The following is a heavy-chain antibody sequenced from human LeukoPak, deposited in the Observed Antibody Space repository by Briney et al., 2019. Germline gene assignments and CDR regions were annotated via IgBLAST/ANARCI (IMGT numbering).Heavy chain of an antibody. V-gene: IGHV3-30*02. CDR3: ARCEGFYDYFSGNPTYYFYMDV. Sequence: PGGSLRLSCAASGFTFSSYGMHWVRQAPGKGLEWVAFIRYDGSNKYYADSVKGRFTISRDNSKNTLYLQMNSLRVEDSAVYYCARCEGFYDYFSGNPTYYFYMDVWGKGTTVTVSS. CDR2: IRYDGSNK. D-gene: IGHD3-16*01. CDR1: GFTFSSYG. J-gene: IGHJ6*03.